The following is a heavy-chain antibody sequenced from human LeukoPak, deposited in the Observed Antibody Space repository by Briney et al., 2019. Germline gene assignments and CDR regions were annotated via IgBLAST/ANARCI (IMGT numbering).Heavy chain of an antibody. CDR3: ARFIAAPYYFDY. Sequence: GGSLRLSCAASGFTFSSYSVNWVRQAPGKGLEWVSFISSSRSYIYYADSVKGRFTISRDNAKNSLYLQMNSLRAEDTAVYYCARFIAAPYYFDYWGRGTLVTVSS. J-gene: IGHJ4*02. D-gene: IGHD6-13*01. V-gene: IGHV3-21*01. CDR2: ISSSRSYI. CDR1: GFTFSSYS.